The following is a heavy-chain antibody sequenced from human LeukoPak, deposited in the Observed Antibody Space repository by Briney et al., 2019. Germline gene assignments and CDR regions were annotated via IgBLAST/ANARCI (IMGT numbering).Heavy chain of an antibody. CDR2: IRYDGSNK. Sequence: PGGSLRLSCAASGFTFSSYGMHWVRQAPGKGLEWVAFIRYDGSNKYYADSVKGRFTISRDNSKNTLYLQMNSLRAEDTAVYYCAKDLGFELLWFGEAVDYWGQGTLVTVSS. CDR3: AKDLGFELLWFGEAVDY. D-gene: IGHD3-10*01. CDR1: GFTFSSYG. V-gene: IGHV3-30*02. J-gene: IGHJ4*02.